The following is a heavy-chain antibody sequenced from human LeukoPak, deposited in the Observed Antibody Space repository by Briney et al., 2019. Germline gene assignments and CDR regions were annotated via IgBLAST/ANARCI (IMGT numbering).Heavy chain of an antibody. J-gene: IGHJ5*02. CDR3: AKDIGGYCTNGVCSSAGFDP. CDR2: IYSGGST. D-gene: IGHD2-8*01. V-gene: IGHV3-53*05. Sequence: GGSLRLSCAASGLTVSSNYMSWVRQAPGKGLECVSVIYSGGSTYYADSVKGRFTISRDNSKNSLYLQMNSLRTEDTALYYCAKDIGGYCTNGVCSSAGFDPWGQGTLVTVSS. CDR1: GLTVSSNY.